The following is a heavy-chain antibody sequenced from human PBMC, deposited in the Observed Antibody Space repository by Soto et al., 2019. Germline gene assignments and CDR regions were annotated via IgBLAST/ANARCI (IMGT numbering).Heavy chain of an antibody. V-gene: IGHV3-23*01. CDR3: AKVRPLRDCTRTSCLGAFDI. CDR1: GFTFSSYA. J-gene: IGHJ3*02. D-gene: IGHD2-2*01. Sequence: EVQLLESGGGLVQPGGSLRLSCAASGFTFSSYAMSWVRQAPGKGLEWDSAITASGDTTYSADSVKCRFTISTDNSKSTMYLQMNRLRAEETAVYYCAKVRPLRDCTRTSCLGAFDIWGQGTMVTVSS. CDR2: ITASGDTT.